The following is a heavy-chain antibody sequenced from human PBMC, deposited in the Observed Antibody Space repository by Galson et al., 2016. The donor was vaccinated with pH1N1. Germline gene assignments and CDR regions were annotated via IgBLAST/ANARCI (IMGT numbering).Heavy chain of an antibody. J-gene: IGHJ5*02. CDR1: GYTFTTYG. CDR2: ISANNGNT. CDR3: ARDAMLQGLMITLRWFDP. V-gene: IGHV1-18*01. D-gene: IGHD3-10*01. Sequence: SVKVSCKASGYTFTTYGISWVRQAPGQGLEWLGWISANNGNTNYAQKFQGRVTMTADTSTSTAYMELRSLRSDDTAVYYCARDAMLQGLMITLRWFDPWGQGTLVTVSS.